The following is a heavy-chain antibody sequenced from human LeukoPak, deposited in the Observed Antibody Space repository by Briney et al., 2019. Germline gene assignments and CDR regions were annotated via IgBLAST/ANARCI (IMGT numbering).Heavy chain of an antibody. V-gene: IGHV3-33*08. CDR1: GFTFSSYG. Sequence: GGSLRLSCAASGFTFSSYGMHWVRQAPGKGLEWVAVIWYDGSSKYYADSVKGRFTISRDNSKNTLYLQMNSLRAEDTAVYYCARDGTADSSGYYVGPFPDYWGQGTLVTVSS. CDR3: ARDGTADSSGYYVGPFPDY. D-gene: IGHD3-22*01. CDR2: IWYDGSSK. J-gene: IGHJ4*02.